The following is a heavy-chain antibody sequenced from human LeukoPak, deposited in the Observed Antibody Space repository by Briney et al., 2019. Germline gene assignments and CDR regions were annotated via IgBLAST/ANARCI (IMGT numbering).Heavy chain of an antibody. D-gene: IGHD3/OR15-3a*01. J-gene: IGHJ4*02. CDR1: GYTFTSYG. Sequence: GASVKVSCKASGYTFTSYGISWVRQAPGQGLEWMGWINPKSGGTDYAQKFQGRVAMTSDTSIRTGYMELNNLTSYDTAVYYCARVDNRDWYYFDYWGQGSLVTVSS. CDR3: ARVDNRDWYYFDY. CDR2: INPKSGGT. V-gene: IGHV1-2*02.